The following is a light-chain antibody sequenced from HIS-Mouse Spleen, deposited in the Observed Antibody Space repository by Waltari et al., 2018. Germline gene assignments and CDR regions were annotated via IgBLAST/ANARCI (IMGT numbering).Light chain of an antibody. CDR2: KDS. V-gene: IGLV3-25*03. CDR3: QSADSSGTYYV. CDR1: ALQTQY. Sequence: SYELTQPPSVSVSPGQTARITCSGDALQTQYAYWYQQKPGQAPVLGIYKDSERPSGIPERFSGSSSGTTVTLTISGVQAEDEADYYCQSADSSGTYYVFGTGTKVTVL. J-gene: IGLJ1*01.